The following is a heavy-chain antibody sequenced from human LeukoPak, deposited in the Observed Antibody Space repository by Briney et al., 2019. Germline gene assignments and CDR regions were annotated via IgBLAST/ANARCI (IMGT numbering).Heavy chain of an antibody. J-gene: IGHJ4*02. CDR2: INHSGST. D-gene: IGHD2-2*01. CDR3: ARGGVVVPAAMLRIVFDY. CDR1: GVSFSGYY. V-gene: IGHV4-34*01. Sequence: PSETLSLTCAVYGVSFSGYYWSWIRQPPGKGLEWIGEINHSGSTNYNPSLKSRVTISVDTSKNQFSLKLSSVTAADTAVYYCARGGVVVPAAMLRIVFDYWGRGTLVTVSS.